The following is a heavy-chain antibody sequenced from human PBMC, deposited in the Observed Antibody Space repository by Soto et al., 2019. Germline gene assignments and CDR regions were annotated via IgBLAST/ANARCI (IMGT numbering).Heavy chain of an antibody. CDR2: INSDGSST. J-gene: IGHJ6*02. CDR1: VFTLSSYW. CDR3: ARDIGIVDNNQLDV. V-gene: IGHV3-74*01. D-gene: IGHD1-26*01. Sequence: PGGSLRLSCASSVFTLSSYWMHCVRQSPGKWLVWVSRINSDGSSTNYADSVKGRFTISRDNAKNTLYLQMNSLRAEDTAVYYCARDIGIVDNNQLDVWGQGTTVTVSS.